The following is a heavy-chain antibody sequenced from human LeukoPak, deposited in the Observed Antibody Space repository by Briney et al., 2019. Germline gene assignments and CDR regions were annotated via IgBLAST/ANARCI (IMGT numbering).Heavy chain of an antibody. CDR2: ISSNGGST. CDR1: GFTFSNFV. CDR3: AKAWVILWFGEPEAADY. D-gene: IGHD3-10*01. Sequence: GGSLRLSCSASGFTFSNFVMHWVRQAPGKGLDYVSVISSNGGSTDYADSVQGRFTISRDNSKNTVYLQMNSLRAEDTAVYYCAKAWVILWFGEPEAADYWGQGTLVTVSS. V-gene: IGHV3-64*04. J-gene: IGHJ4*02.